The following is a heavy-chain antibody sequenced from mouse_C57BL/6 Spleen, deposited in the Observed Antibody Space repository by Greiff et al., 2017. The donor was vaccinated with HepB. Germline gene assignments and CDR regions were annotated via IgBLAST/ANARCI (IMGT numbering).Heavy chain of an antibody. CDR3: ARSLITTVVATRDYFDY. CDR1: GYTFTSYG. CDR2: IYPRSGNT. J-gene: IGHJ2*01. V-gene: IGHV1-81*01. D-gene: IGHD1-1*01. Sequence: VKLQESGAELARPGASVKLSCKASGYTFTSYGISWVKQRTGQGLEWIGEIYPRSGNTYYNEKFKGKATLTADKSSSTAYMELRSLTSEDSAVYFCARSLITTVVATRDYFDYWGQGTTLTVSS.